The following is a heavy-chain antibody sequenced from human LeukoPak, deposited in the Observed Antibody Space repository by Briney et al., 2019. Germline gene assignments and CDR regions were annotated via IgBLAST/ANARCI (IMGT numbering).Heavy chain of an antibody. V-gene: IGHV1-69*02. CDR3: AARGYCSGGTCVMTGDLFDY. CDR1: GGTFNKST. CDR2: IIPIASIA. D-gene: IGHD2-15*01. J-gene: IGHJ4*02. Sequence: SSVKVSCKASGGTFNKSTIHWVRQAPGQGLEWMGRIIPIASIATYAQKFQDRVTITADKSTRTSYMELTSLTPEETAIYYCAARGYCSGGTCVMTGDLFDYWGQGTLITVS.